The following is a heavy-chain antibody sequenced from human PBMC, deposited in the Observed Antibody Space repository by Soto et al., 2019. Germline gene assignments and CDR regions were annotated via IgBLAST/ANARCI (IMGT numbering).Heavy chain of an antibody. D-gene: IGHD3-10*01. Sequence: ASVKVSCKASGYTFINYAMYWVRQAPGQRLEWMGWINAGNGNTKYSQKFQGRVTITRDTSASTAYMELRSLRSDDTAVYYCAREYYYGSGPTYWGQGTLVTVSS. J-gene: IGHJ4*02. CDR3: AREYYYGSGPTY. CDR1: GYTFINYA. CDR2: INAGNGNT. V-gene: IGHV1-3*01.